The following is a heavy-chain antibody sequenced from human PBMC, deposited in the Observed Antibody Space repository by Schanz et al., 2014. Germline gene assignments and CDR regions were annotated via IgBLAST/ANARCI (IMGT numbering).Heavy chain of an antibody. CDR2: IYKSGSA. V-gene: IGHV3-66*02. J-gene: IGHJ6*03. Sequence: EVQVVESGGGLVQPGGSLRLSCVASGFNVSKSYVSWVRQAPGKGLEWVSLIYKSGSAFYADSVKGRLTISRDNSKNTVYLEMNRLRTEDTAMYYCARDHQWLARYYMDVWGKGTTVTVSS. D-gene: IGHD6-19*01. CDR1: GFNVSKSY. CDR3: ARDHQWLARYYMDV.